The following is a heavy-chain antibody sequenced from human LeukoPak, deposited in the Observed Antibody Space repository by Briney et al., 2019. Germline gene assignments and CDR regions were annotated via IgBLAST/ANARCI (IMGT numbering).Heavy chain of an antibody. CDR1: GFTFSSYS. CDR3: AGDQVVGADFDY. Sequence: GGSLRLSCAASGFTFSSYSMNWVRQAPGKGLEWVSSISSSSSYIYYADSVKGRFTISRDNAKNSLYLQMNSLRAEDTAVYYCAGDQVVGADFDYWGQGTLVTVSS. D-gene: IGHD1-26*01. J-gene: IGHJ4*02. V-gene: IGHV3-21*01. CDR2: ISSSSSYI.